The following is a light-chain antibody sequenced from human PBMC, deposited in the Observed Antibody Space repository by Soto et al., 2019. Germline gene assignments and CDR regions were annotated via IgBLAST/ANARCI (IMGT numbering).Light chain of an antibody. CDR3: QSSDSSLSGRV. Sequence: QSALTQPPSASGSPGQSVTISCTGTSSDVGGYNYVSWYQQHPGKAPKLMIYEVSKRPSGVPDRFSGSKSGNTASLTVSGLQAEDEADYYCQSSDSSLSGRVFGGGTKLTVL. J-gene: IGLJ3*02. CDR2: EVS. V-gene: IGLV2-8*01. CDR1: SSDVGGYNY.